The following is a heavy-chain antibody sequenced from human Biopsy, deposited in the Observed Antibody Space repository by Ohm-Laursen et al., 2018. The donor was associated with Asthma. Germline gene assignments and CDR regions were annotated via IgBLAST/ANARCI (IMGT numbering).Heavy chain of an antibody. Sequence: SLRLSCTASGFTFGDYWMSWVRQVPGKGLEWVANIKHDGSEKNHVDSLKGRFTISRDNAKNSLYLQMNSLRAEDTAVYYCARKIAARGGMGVWGQRTTVTVSS. V-gene: IGHV3-7*01. CDR2: IKHDGSEK. CDR1: GFTFGDYW. CDR3: ARKIAARGGMGV. D-gene: IGHD6-6*01. J-gene: IGHJ6*02.